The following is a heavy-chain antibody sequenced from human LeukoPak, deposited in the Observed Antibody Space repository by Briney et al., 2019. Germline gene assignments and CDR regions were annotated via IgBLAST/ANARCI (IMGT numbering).Heavy chain of an antibody. V-gene: IGHV1-69*13. CDR3: ARAGGDYGYYYYYGMDV. CDR1: GGTFSSYA. Sequence: ASVKVSCKASGGTFSSYAISWVRQAPGQGLEWMGGIIPIFGTANYAQKFQGRVTITADESTSTAYMELSSLRSEDTAVYYCARAGGDYGYYYYYGMDVWGQGTTVTVFS. J-gene: IGHJ6*02. CDR2: IIPIFGTA. D-gene: IGHD2-21*02.